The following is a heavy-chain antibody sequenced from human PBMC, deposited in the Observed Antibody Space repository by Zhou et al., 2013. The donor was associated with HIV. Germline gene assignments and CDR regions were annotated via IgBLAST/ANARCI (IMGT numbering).Heavy chain of an antibody. V-gene: IGHV1-69*15. Sequence: QVQLVQSGAEVKKTGSSVKVSCKASGGTFSSYAISWVRQAPGQGLEWMGRIIPIYSTANYAQKFQGRVTITADESTSTAYMELSSLRSEDTAVYYCAGQWMSNWNFLRHWGQGTLVIVSP. D-gene: IGHD1-1*01. CDR2: IIPIYSTA. CDR3: AGQWMSNWNFLRH. CDR1: GGTFSSYA. J-gene: IGHJ4*02.